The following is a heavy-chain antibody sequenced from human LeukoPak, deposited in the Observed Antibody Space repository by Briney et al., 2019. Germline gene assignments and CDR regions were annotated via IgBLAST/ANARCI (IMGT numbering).Heavy chain of an antibody. J-gene: IGHJ4*02. Sequence: GGSLRLSCAASGFTFSSYSMNWVRQAPGKGPEWVSSISSSSSYIYYADSVKGRFTISRDNAKNSLYLQMNSLRAEDTAVYYCARDRGSIAARHFDYWGQGTLVTVSS. V-gene: IGHV3-21*01. CDR3: ARDRGSIAARHFDY. CDR2: ISSSSSYI. D-gene: IGHD6-6*01. CDR1: GFTFSSYS.